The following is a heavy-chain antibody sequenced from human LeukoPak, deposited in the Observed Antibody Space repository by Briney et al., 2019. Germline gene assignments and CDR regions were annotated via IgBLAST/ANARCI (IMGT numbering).Heavy chain of an antibody. CDR1: GFTFSTYA. Sequence: GGSLRLSCAASGFTFSTYAMSWVRQAPGKGLEWVSAISGSGGSTYYADSVKGRFTISRDNSKNTLYLQMNSLRAEDTAVYYCARGPSGYHNTGGQGTLVTVSS. CDR2: ISGSGGST. V-gene: IGHV3-23*01. CDR3: ARGPSGYHNT. D-gene: IGHD5-12*01. J-gene: IGHJ4*02.